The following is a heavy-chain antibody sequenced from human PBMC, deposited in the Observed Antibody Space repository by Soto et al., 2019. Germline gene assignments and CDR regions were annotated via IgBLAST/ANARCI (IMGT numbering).Heavy chain of an antibody. CDR2: IYYSGST. J-gene: IGHJ3*02. V-gene: IGHV4-59*01. CDR1: GGSISIYY. CDR3: AVRGHGAAFDI. D-gene: IGHD5-12*01. Sequence: PAETLALTCTVSGGSISIYYWNWIRQPPGKGLEWIGYIYYSGSTNYNPSLKSRVTISVDTSKNQFSLKLSSVTAADTAVYYCAVRGHGAAFDIWGQGTMVTVSS.